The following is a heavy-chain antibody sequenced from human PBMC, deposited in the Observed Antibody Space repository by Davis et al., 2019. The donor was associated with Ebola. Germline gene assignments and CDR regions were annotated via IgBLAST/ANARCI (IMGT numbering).Heavy chain of an antibody. V-gene: IGHV1-18*01. CDR1: GYTFTSYG. CDR3: ARASLAGDIVVVPAATEFDY. CDR2: ISAYNGNT. Sequence: ASVKVSCKASGYTFTSYGISWVRQAPGQGLEWMGWISAYNGNTNYAQKLQGRVTMTTDTSTSTAYMELRSLRSDDTAVYYCARASLAGDIVVVPAATEFDYWGQGTLVTVSS. J-gene: IGHJ4*02. D-gene: IGHD2-2*01.